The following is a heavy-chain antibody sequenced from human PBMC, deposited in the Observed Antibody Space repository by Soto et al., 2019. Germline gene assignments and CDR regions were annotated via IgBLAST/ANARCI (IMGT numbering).Heavy chain of an antibody. D-gene: IGHD1-1*01. J-gene: IGHJ4*02. V-gene: IGHV3-7*01. CDR2: IKQDGSDK. Sequence: GGSLRLSCAASGFIFSTYWMSWVRQAPGKGLGWVASIKQDGSDKHYVDSVKGRFTVSRDSAKSSVYLQMNSLRVDDTAVYYCARVWNDGRIDYWGQGALVTVSS. CDR1: GFIFSTYW. CDR3: ARVWNDGRIDY.